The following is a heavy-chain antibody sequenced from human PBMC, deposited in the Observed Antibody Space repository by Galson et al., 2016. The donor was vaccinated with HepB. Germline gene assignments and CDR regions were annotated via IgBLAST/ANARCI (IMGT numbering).Heavy chain of an antibody. J-gene: IGHJ6*02. V-gene: IGHV1-69*13. Sequence: SVKVSCKASGGTFSTYAINWVRQAPGHGLEWMGGFIPLSDTIQYAQNFQGRVKITADGSAPTAYMDLSSLSSEETAVYYCARSGQGTGLNPLYYAMDVWGQGTAVTVSS. CDR3: ARSGQGTGLNPLYYAMDV. CDR2: FIPLSDTI. CDR1: GGTFSTYA. D-gene: IGHD1-14*01.